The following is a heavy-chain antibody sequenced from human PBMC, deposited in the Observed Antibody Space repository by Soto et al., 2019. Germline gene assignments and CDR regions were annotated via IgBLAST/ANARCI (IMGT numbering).Heavy chain of an antibody. D-gene: IGHD2-15*01. CDR2: ISYDGSNK. Sequence: GGSLRLSCVASGFTFSNYGMHWVRQSPGKGLEWVAVISYDGSNKYYADSVKGRFTISRDNSKNTLYLQMTSLRTEDTALYYCAKLDEGGLQYAYYAMDVWGQGTTVTVSS. CDR3: AKLDEGGLQYAYYAMDV. CDR1: GFTFSNYG. J-gene: IGHJ6*02. V-gene: IGHV3-30*18.